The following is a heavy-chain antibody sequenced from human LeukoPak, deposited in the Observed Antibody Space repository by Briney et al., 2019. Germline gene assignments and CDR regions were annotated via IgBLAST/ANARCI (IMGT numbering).Heavy chain of an antibody. CDR2: IYYSGST. CDR1: GGSISRYY. V-gene: IGHV4-59*01. J-gene: IGHJ6*02. CDR3: ARDGSSSDYYYYGMDV. Sequence: SETLSLTCTVSGGSISRYYWSWIRQPPGKGLEWVGYIYYSGSTNYNRSLKSRVTISVDTSKNQFSLKLSSVTAADTAVYYCARDGSSSDYYYYGMDVWGQGTTVTVSS. D-gene: IGHD6-6*01.